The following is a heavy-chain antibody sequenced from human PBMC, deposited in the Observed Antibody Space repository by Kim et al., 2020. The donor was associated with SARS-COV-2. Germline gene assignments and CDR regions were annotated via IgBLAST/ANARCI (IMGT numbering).Heavy chain of an antibody. CDR3: ANRDYYDSSGCQFDY. Sequence: SETLSLTCAVSGGSISSSNWWSWVRQPPGKGLEWIGEIYHSGSTNYNPSLKSRVTISVDKSKNQFSLKLSSVTAADTAVYYCANRDYYDSSGCQFDYWGQGTLVTVSS. J-gene: IGHJ4*02. V-gene: IGHV4-4*02. D-gene: IGHD3-22*01. CDR1: GGSISSSNW. CDR2: IYHSGST.